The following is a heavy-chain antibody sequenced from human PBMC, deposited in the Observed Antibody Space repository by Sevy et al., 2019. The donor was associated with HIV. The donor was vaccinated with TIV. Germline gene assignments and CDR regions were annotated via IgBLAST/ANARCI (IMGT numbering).Heavy chain of an antibody. Sequence: GGSLRLSCAASGFTFNTHVMNWVRQAPGNGLEWVSSISGFGNTYYADSVRGRFTISRDNAKNTLYLQMNSLRADDTAVYYCAKVLNPALESMMEVTVRSLKGFDVWGQGTMVTVSS. D-gene: IGHD3-22*01. J-gene: IGHJ3*01. V-gene: IGHV3-23*01. CDR3: AKVLNPALESMMEVTVRSLKGFDV. CDR1: GFTFNTHV. CDR2: ISGFGNT.